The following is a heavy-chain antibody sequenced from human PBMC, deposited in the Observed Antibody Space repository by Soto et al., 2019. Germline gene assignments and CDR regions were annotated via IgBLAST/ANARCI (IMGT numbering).Heavy chain of an antibody. Sequence: QITLKESGPTLVKPTQTLTLTCSFSGFSLTTYGVGVGWVRQPPGKALDWLPFTYWDDDNRYNPSLNSRLSISNDSYKHQLVLTRPDSDKAVTVTYFCAYRVTLMSSGHFGAFDFWGQGTLVTVPS. CDR2: TYWDDDN. CDR3: AYRVTLMSSGHFGAFDF. D-gene: IGHD3-3*02. CDR1: GFSLTTYGVG. V-gene: IGHV2-5*02. J-gene: IGHJ3*01.